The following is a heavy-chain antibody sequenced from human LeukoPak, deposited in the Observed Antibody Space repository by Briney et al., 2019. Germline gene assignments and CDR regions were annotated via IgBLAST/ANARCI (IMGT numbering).Heavy chain of an antibody. CDR2: IYYSGST. J-gene: IGHJ4*02. V-gene: IGHV4-31*03. CDR1: GGSISSGGYY. Sequence: KTSETLSLTCTVSGGSISSGGYYWSWIRQHPGKGLEWIGYIYYSGSTYYNPSLKSRVTISVDTSKNQFSLKLSSVTAADTAVYYCARHLFTYYDFWSGYSDDFWGQGTLVTVSS. D-gene: IGHD3-3*01. CDR3: ARHLFTYYDFWSGYSDDF.